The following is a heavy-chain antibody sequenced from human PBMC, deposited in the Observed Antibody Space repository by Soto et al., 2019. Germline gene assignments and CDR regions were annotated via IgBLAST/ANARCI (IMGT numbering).Heavy chain of an antibody. V-gene: IGHV4-30-4*01. CDR2: IYYSGST. D-gene: IGHD6-19*01. Sequence: SETLSLTCTVSGGSISSGDYYWSWIRQPPGKGLEWIGYIYYSGSTYYNPSLKSRVTISVDTSKNQFSLKLSSVTAADTAVYYCARQKTVAGTGDTFDIWGQGTVVTVSS. J-gene: IGHJ3*02. CDR1: GGSISSGDYY. CDR3: ARQKTVAGTGDTFDI.